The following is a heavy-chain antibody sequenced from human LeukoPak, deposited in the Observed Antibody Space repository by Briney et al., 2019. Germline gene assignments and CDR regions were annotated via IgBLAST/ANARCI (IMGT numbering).Heavy chain of an antibody. CDR1: GFTFGDYA. J-gene: IGHJ4*02. Sequence: GGSLRLSCAASGFTFGDYAMHWVRQAPGKGLEWVSSISWNGGVIDYADSLKGRFTISRDNAKNSLYLQMNSLRAEDTAVYYCARVPGSSGYFLDYWGQGTLVTVSS. D-gene: IGHD3-22*01. CDR2: ISWNGGVI. V-gene: IGHV3-9*01. CDR3: ARVPGSSGYFLDY.